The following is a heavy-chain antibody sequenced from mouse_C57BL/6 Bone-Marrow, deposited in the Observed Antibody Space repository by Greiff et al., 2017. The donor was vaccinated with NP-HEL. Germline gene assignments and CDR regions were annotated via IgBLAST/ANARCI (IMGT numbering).Heavy chain of an antibody. V-gene: IGHV1-63*01. D-gene: IGHD4-1*01. Sequence: VHLVESGAELVRPGTSVKMSCKASGYTFTNYWIGWAKQRPGHGLEWIGDIYPGGGYTNYNEKFKGKATLTADKSSSTAYMQFSSLTSEDSAIYYSARELGQAMDYWGQGTSVTVSS. CDR1: GYTFTNYW. CDR3: ARELGQAMDY. CDR2: IYPGGGYT. J-gene: IGHJ4*01.